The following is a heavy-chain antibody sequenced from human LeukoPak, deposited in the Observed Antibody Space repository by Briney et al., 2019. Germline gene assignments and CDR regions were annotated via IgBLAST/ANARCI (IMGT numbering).Heavy chain of an antibody. V-gene: IGHV3-48*04. J-gene: IGHJ4*01. D-gene: IGHD4-23*01. CDR2: ISSSGSSI. CDR1: GFTFSSYW. CDR3: AKALDYGGVYYYDY. Sequence: PGGSLRLSCAASGFTFSSYWMSWVRQAPGKGLEWVSYISSSGSSIYYAESVKGRFTISRDNAQNSLFLQMNTLRAEDTAVYYCAKALDYGGVYYYDYWGHGTLVTVSS.